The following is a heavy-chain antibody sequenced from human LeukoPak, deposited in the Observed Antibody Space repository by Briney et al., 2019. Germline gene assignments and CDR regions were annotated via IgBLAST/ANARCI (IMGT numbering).Heavy chain of an antibody. CDR3: ARGGRDYAQPDAVGVYWFDP. J-gene: IGHJ5*02. CDR1: GGTFSSYA. Sequence: TSVKVSRKASGGTFSSYAISWVRQAPGQGLEWMGGIIPIFGTANYAQKFQGRVTITADESTSTAYMELSSLRSEDTAVYYCARGGRDYAQPDAVGVYWFDPWGQGTLVTVSS. CDR2: IIPIFGTA. V-gene: IGHV1-69*13. D-gene: IGHD4-17*01.